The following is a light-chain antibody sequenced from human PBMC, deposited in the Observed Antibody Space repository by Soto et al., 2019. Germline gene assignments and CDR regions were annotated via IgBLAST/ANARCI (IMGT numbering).Light chain of an antibody. CDR3: QQSYSNPWT. Sequence: DIQMTESPSSLSASVGDRVTISCRASQTISNYLTWYQQTPGQAPNILIYAASSLQTGVPSRFSGSGAGTGCTLTLSSLQPEDFETYYGQQSYSNPWTFGQGTKVDIK. V-gene: IGKV1-39*01. J-gene: IGKJ1*01. CDR2: AAS. CDR1: QTISNY.